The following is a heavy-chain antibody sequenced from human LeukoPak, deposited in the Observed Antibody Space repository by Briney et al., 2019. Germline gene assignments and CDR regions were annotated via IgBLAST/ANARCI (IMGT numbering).Heavy chain of an antibody. CDR3: NTDGDYGDYVDS. J-gene: IGHJ4*02. CDR1: GFTFNLAW. Sequence: SGGSLRLSCAASGFTFNLAWINWVRQAPGKGLEWVGCIKNKIDGGTTDYAAPVKGRFTISRDDSKNTVYLQMNSLKSEDTALYYCNTDGDYGDYVDSWGQGTLVTVSS. D-gene: IGHD4-17*01. V-gene: IGHV3-15*07. CDR2: IKNKIDGGTT.